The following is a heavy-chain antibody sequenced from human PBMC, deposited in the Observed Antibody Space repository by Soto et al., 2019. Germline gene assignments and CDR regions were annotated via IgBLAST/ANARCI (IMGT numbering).Heavy chain of an antibody. CDR2: IWYDGSNK. J-gene: IGHJ4*02. V-gene: IGHV3-33*01. D-gene: IGHD3-9*01. Sequence: GGSLRLSCAASGFTFSSYGMHWVRQAPGKGLEWVAVIWYDGSNKYYADSVKGRFTISRDNSKNTLYLQMNSLRAEDTAVYYCARVPRDYDIFGYDYWGQGTLVTVSS. CDR3: ARVPRDYDIFGYDY. CDR1: GFTFSSYG.